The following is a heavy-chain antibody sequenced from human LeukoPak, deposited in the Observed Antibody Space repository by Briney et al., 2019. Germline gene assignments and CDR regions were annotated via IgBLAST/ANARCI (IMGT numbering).Heavy chain of an antibody. V-gene: IGHV1-69*05. J-gene: IGHJ5*02. CDR2: IIPIFGTA. CDR3: ARWGPSGSYHWFDP. Sequence: GASVKVSCKASGGTFSSYAISWVRQAPGQGLEWMGGIIPIFGTANYAQKFQGRVTITTDESTSTAYMELSSLRSEGTAVYYCARWGPSGSYHWFDPWGQGTLVTVSS. CDR1: GGTFSSYA. D-gene: IGHD3-10*01.